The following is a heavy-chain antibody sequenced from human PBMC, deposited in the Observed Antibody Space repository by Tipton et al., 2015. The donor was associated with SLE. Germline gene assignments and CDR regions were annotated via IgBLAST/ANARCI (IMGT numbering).Heavy chain of an antibody. D-gene: IGHD6-19*01. V-gene: IGHV3-53*01. Sequence: SLRLSCAASGITVSSSYMNWVRQAPGKGLDWVSVIYTVGSTYYADSVKGRFTISRDNSKNTLYLHMNSLRAEDTAVYYCARGGEGRAVAAFDFGGQGTLVTVSS. J-gene: IGHJ4*02. CDR2: IYTVGST. CDR1: GITVSSSY. CDR3: ARGGEGRAVAAFDF.